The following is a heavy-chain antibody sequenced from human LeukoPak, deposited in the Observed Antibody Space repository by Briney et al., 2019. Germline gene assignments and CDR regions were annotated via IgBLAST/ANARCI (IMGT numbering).Heavy chain of an antibody. CDR1: GYTFSSCY. CDR2: INPSNGDT. Sequence: ASVRVSCKSAGYTFSSCYMQWVRRAPGQGLEWMGWINPSNGDTNSTEKFQGRLTMTRDTSISTAYLELRSLNFDDTAVYYCARERYFDSSGARRGYVFDVWGQGTTVIVS. V-gene: IGHV1-2*02. D-gene: IGHD3-22*01. J-gene: IGHJ3*01. CDR3: ARERYFDSSGARRGYVFDV.